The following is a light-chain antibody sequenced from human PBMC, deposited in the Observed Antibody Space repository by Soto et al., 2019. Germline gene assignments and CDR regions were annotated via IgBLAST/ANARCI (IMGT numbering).Light chain of an antibody. CDR2: DVS. CDR1: SSDIGAYQY. V-gene: IGLV2-14*03. CDR3: CSYTTSSTLV. J-gene: IGLJ2*01. Sequence: QSALTQPASVSGSPGQSITLSCTGTSSDIGAYQYVSWYQHLPGEAPKLMIYDVSARPSGVSSRISGSKSGNTASLTISGLQAEDEADYYCCSYTTSSTLVFGGGTKLTVL.